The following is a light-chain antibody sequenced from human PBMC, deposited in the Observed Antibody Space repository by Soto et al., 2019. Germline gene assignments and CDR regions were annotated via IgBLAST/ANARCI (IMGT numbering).Light chain of an antibody. J-gene: IGLJ3*02. CDR3: SSYTSSSTLGV. V-gene: IGLV2-14*01. Sequence: QSALTQPASVSGSPGQSITISCTGTSSDVGGYNYVSWYQQHPGKAPKLMIYEVSNRPSGVSNRFSGSKSGNTASLTISGLQAEDEADYYCSSYTSSSTLGVFDRGTKLTVL. CDR1: SSDVGGYNY. CDR2: EVS.